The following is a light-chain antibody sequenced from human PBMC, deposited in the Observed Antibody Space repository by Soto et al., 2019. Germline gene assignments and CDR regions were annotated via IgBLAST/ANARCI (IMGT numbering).Light chain of an antibody. V-gene: IGLV1-40*01. CDR3: QSYDSTLSGVV. CDR1: SSNIGAGYD. Sequence: QSVLTQPPSVSGAPGQRGTVSCTGSSSNIGAGYDVHWYQHLPGTATKRLIYFNNNRPSGVTDRFSGSKSGTSASLAITGLRPEDEASYFCQSYDSTLSGVVFGGGTKVTVL. J-gene: IGLJ2*01. CDR2: FNN.